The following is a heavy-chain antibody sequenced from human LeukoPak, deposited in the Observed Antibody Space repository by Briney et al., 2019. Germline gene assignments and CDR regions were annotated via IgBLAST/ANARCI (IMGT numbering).Heavy chain of an antibody. Sequence: ASVKVSCKASGYTFTGYYMHWVRQAPGQGLEWMGWINPNSGGTNYAQKFQGRVTMTRDTSISTAYMELSRLRSDDTAVYYCARSRYSYGYVAAMYYFDYWGQGTLVTVSS. CDR3: ARSRYSYGYVAAMYYFDY. CDR1: GYTFTGYY. V-gene: IGHV1-2*02. D-gene: IGHD5-18*01. J-gene: IGHJ4*02. CDR2: INPNSGGT.